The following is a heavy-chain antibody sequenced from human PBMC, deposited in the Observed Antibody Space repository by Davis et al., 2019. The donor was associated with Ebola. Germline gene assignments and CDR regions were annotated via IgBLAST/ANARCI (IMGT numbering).Heavy chain of an antibody. D-gene: IGHD6-19*01. CDR3: ARDVSAIRAGSGWDY. V-gene: IGHV4-39*02. J-gene: IGHJ4*02. CDR2: IFYTGAT. Sequence: SETLSLTCTVSGGSINSTSYYWGWIRQPPGKGMEWIESIFYTGATYYNPSLKSRVTKSIDTSKNQFSLRLSSVTAADTAVYYCARDVSAIRAGSGWDYWGQGTLVTVSS. CDR1: GGSINSTSYY.